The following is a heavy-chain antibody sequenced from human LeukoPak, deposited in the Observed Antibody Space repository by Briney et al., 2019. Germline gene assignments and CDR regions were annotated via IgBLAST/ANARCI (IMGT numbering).Heavy chain of an antibody. D-gene: IGHD3-10*01. CDR3: ARDGDYGSGRPFDY. Sequence: GGSLRLSCAASGFNFNDSGMHWVRQAPGKGLEWVAVIWYDGSEKYYADSVKGRLTTTRDNSNNTLYLQMNSLRADDTAVYYCARDGDYGSGRPFDYWGQGAPVSVSS. CDR1: GFNFNDSG. J-gene: IGHJ4*02. V-gene: IGHV3-33*01. CDR2: IWYDGSEK.